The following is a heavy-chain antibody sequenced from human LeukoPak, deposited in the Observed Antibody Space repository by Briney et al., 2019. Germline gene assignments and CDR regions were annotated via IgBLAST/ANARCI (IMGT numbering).Heavy chain of an antibody. CDR2: ISTYNGNT. J-gene: IGHJ4*02. CDR1: GYTFTNYG. D-gene: IGHD3-10*01. V-gene: IGHV1-18*04. Sequence: ASAKVSCKASGYTFTNYGISWVRQAPGQGLEWMGWISTYNGNTNYAQKLQSRVTMTTDTSTSTAYMELRSLRSDDTAVYYCARVLWFGESGTYYFDYWGQGTLVTVSS. CDR3: ARVLWFGESGTYYFDY.